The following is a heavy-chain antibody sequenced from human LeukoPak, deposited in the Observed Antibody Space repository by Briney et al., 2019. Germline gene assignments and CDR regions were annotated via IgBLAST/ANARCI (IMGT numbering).Heavy chain of an antibody. V-gene: IGHV3-48*03. CDR1: GFTFSSYE. Sequence: GGSLRLSCAASGFTFSSYEMNWVRQAPGKGLEWVSYISSSGSTIYYADSVKGRFTISRDNAKNSLYLQMNSLRAEDTAVYYCARDLGSGSPGDFDYWGQGTLVTVSS. CDR2: ISSSGSTI. D-gene: IGHD1-26*01. CDR3: ARDLGSGSPGDFDY. J-gene: IGHJ4*02.